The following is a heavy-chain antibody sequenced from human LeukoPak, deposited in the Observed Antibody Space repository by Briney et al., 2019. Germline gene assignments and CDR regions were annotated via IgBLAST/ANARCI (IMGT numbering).Heavy chain of an antibody. Sequence: GASVKVSCKTSGYTFTSYGVSWVRQAPGQGLEWMGGFDPEDGETIYAQKFQGRVTMTEDTSTDTAYMELSSLRSEDTAVYYCATVIWFGDTQYYFDYWGQGTLVTVSS. CDR3: ATVIWFGDTQYYFDY. CDR2: FDPEDGET. D-gene: IGHD3-10*01. CDR1: GYTFTSYG. V-gene: IGHV1-24*01. J-gene: IGHJ4*02.